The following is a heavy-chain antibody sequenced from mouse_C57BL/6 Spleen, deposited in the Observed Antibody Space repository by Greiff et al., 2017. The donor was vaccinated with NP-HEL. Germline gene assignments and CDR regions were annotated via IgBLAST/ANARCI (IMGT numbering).Heavy chain of an antibody. J-gene: IGHJ3*01. V-gene: IGHV5-6*01. CDR2: ISSGGSYT. Sequence: EVQGVESGGDLVKPGGSLKLSCAASGFTFSSYGMSWVRQTPDKRLEWVATISSGGSYTYYPDSVKGRFTISRDNAKNTLYLQMSSLKSEDTAMYYCARHHGSREPAWFAYWGQGTLVTVSA. D-gene: IGHD1-1*01. CDR3: ARHHGSREPAWFAY. CDR1: GFTFSSYG.